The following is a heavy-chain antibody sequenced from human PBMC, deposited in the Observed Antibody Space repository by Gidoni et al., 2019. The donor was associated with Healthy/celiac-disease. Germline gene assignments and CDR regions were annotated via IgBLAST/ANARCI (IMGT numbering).Heavy chain of an antibody. J-gene: IGHJ4*02. V-gene: IGHV4-39*01. CDR1: GGSISSSSYY. CDR2: IYYSGST. Sequence: QLQLQESGPGLVQPSETLSLTCTVSGGSISSSSYYWGWIRQPPGKGLEWIGSIYYSGSTYYNPSLKSRVTISVDTSKNQFSLKLSSVTAADTAVYYCARQEVGATSPFDYWGQGTLVTVSS. D-gene: IGHD1-26*01. CDR3: ARQEVGATSPFDY.